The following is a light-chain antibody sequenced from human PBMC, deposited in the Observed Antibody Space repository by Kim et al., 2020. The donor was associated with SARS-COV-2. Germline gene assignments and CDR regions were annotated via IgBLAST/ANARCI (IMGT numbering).Light chain of an antibody. CDR2: LEGSGSY. V-gene: IGLV4-60*03. CDR1: GGNSSYI. J-gene: IGLJ3*02. Sequence: SVKLTCTLSGGNSSYIIAWHQQQPGKAPRYLMKLEGSGSYNKGSGVPDRFSGSSSGADRYLTISNLQSEDEADYYCETWDSNTRVFGGGTQLTVL. CDR3: ETWDSNTRV.